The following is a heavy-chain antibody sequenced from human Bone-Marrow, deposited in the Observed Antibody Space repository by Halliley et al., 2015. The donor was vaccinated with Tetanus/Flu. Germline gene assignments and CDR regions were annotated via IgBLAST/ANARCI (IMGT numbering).Heavy chain of an antibody. CDR2: VSYDGADQ. Sequence: LGWVAVVSYDGADQYYADSVKGRFTISRDNSKNTVYLQMRSLRPEDTSLYYCVRGTPEGAFDIWGQGTLVTVSS. D-gene: IGHD1-7*01. V-gene: IGHV3-30-3*01. J-gene: IGHJ3*02. CDR3: VRGTPEGAFDI.